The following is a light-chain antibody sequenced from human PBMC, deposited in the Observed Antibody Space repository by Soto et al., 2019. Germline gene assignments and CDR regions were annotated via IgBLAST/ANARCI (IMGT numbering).Light chain of an antibody. V-gene: IGLV1-51*01. Sequence: QSVLTQPPSVSAAPGQKVTISCSGSSPNIGNNYVFWYQQLPGTAPKLLIYDNDKRPSGIPDRFSGSKSGTSATLGITGLQTGDEADYYCATWDSSLSAGVFGGGTKVTVL. CDR3: ATWDSSLSAGV. CDR1: SPNIGNNY. CDR2: DND. J-gene: IGLJ2*01.